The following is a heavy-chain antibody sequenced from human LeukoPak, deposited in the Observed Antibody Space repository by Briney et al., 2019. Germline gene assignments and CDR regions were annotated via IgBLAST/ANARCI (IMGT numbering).Heavy chain of an antibody. D-gene: IGHD2-15*01. V-gene: IGHV1-18*01. CDR2: ISVYNGNT. CDR3: ASPDCSGGSCYSEGAFDI. CDR1: VYCFTRNG. J-gene: IGHJ3*02. Sequence: AAVSINCPASVYCFTRNGIAWGRQAPGQGLGWMRRISVYNGNTNYAQKFQGRVTLTTDRTTSTVYMDLRSLKSDDTAVYYCASPDCSGGSCYSEGAFDIWGQGTMVTVSS.